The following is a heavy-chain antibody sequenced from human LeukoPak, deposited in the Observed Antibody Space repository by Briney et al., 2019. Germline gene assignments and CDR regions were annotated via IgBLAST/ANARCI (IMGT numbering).Heavy chain of an antibody. CDR1: GYTFTSYD. V-gene: IGHV1-8*01. CDR2: MNPNSGNT. CDR3: ARDLGNTWELTGYFQH. D-gene: IGHD1-26*01. J-gene: IGHJ1*01. Sequence: ASVKVSCKASGYTFTSYDINWVRQAIGQGLEWMGWMNPNSGNTGYAQKFQGRVTMTRNTSISTAYMELSSLRSEDTAVYYCARDLGNTWELTGYFQHWGQGTLVTVSS.